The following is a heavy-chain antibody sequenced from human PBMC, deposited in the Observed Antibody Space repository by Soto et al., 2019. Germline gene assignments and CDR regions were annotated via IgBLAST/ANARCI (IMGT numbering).Heavy chain of an antibody. D-gene: IGHD5-18*01. CDR2: IYYSGST. CDR3: ARRPPLTDVDTAMVQNDY. CDR1: GGSISSSSYY. V-gene: IGHV4-39*01. Sequence: SETLSLTCTVSGGSISSSSYYWGWIRQPPGKGLEWIGSIYYSGSTYYNPSLKSRVTISVDTSKNQFSLKLSSVTAADTAVYYCARRPPLTDVDTAMVQNDYWGQGTLVTVSS. J-gene: IGHJ4*02.